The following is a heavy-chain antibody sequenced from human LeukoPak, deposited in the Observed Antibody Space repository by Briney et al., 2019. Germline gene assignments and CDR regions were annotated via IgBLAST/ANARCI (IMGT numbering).Heavy chain of an antibody. CDR1: GYTLTELS. CDR2: FDPEDGET. D-gene: IGHD6-19*01. J-gene: IGHJ5*02. CDR3: ARGPLLFYSSGWYWFDP. Sequence: ASVKVSCKVSGYTLTELSMHWVRQAPGKGLEWMGGFDPEDGETIYAQKFQGRVTMTEDTSTDTAYMELSSLRSEDTAVYYCARGPLLFYSSGWYWFDPWGQGTLVTVSS. V-gene: IGHV1-24*01.